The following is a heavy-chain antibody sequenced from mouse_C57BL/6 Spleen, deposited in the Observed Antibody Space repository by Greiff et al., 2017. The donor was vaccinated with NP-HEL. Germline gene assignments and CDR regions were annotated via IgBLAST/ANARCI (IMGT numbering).Heavy chain of an antibody. V-gene: IGHV8-12*01. D-gene: IGHD1-1*01. CDR3: ARSSPGSSDYYAMDY. CDR2: IYWDDDK. CDR1: GFSLSTSGMG. J-gene: IGHJ4*01. Sequence: QVTLKECGPGILQSSQTLSLTCSFSGFSLSTSGMGVSWIRQPSGKGLEWLAHIYWDDDKRYNPSLKSRLTISKNTSRNQLFLKITSVDTADTATYYCARSSPGSSDYYAMDYWGQGTSVTVSS.